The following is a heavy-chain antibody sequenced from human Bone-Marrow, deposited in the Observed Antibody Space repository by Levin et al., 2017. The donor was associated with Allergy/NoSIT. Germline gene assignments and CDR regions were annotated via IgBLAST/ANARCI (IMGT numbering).Heavy chain of an antibody. CDR2: INSDGSST. V-gene: IGHV3-74*01. Sequence: SCAASGFTFSSYWMHWVRQAPGKGLVWVSRINSDGSSTSYADSVKGRFTISRDNAKNTLYLQMNSLRAEDTAVYYCAAQEDPIIAAAGADAFDIWGQGTMVTVSS. CDR3: AAQEDPIIAAAGADAFDI. D-gene: IGHD6-13*01. CDR1: GFTFSSYW. J-gene: IGHJ3*02.